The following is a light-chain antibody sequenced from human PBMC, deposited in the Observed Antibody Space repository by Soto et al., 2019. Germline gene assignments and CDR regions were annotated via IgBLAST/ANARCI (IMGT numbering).Light chain of an antibody. CDR3: QDYGTSAPWT. J-gene: IGKJ1*01. V-gene: IGKV3-20*01. CDR1: QNIRGNE. CDR2: RGS. Sequence: VLTQSPGTLSLSPGERTTLSCRASQNIRGNELAWYQQKPGQPPRLLIYRGSSRAPGIPDRFSGRGSGTELTLTISRLEPEDFAVYYCQDYGTSAPWTFGQGNRVEIK.